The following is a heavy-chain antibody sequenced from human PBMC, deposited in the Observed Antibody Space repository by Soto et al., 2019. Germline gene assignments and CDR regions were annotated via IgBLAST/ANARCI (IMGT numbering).Heavy chain of an antibody. J-gene: IGHJ6*02. V-gene: IGHV1-46*01. CDR3: AREKASTSLLTHYYYAMDV. Sequence: ASVKVSCKSSGYTFINYYVHWVRQAPGQGLEWMGMINPSGGRTTYPQKFQGRVTMTRDTSTSTVYVELSSLRSDDTAVFYCAREKASTSLLTHYYYAMDVWGQRTTVTVPS. CDR2: INPSGGRT. CDR1: GYTFINYY.